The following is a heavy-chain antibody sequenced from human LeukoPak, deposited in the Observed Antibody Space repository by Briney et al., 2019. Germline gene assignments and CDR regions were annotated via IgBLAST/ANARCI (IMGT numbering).Heavy chain of an antibody. D-gene: IGHD4-17*01. CDR2: IRYDGSNK. CDR1: GFTFSSYG. V-gene: IGHV3-30*02. J-gene: IGHJ4*02. CDR3: AKVNDYGDYVSFDY. Sequence: GGSLRLSCAASGFTFSSYGMHWVRQAPGKGLEWAALIRYDGSNKYYADSVKGRFTISRDNSKNTLYLQMNSLRAEDTAVYYCAKVNDYGDYVSFDYWGQGTLVTVSS.